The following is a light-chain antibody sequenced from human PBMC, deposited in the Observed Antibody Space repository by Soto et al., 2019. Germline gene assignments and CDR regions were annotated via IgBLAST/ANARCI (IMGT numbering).Light chain of an antibody. Sequence: QSALTQPPSASGSPGQSVTISCTGTSSDVGAYNSVSWYQQHPGKAPKLMIYEVIKRPSGVPDRFSGSKSDNTASLTVSGLQAEDEAVYYCSSYAGSNTFVVFGGGTTVTVL. CDR1: SSDVGAYNS. CDR2: EVI. V-gene: IGLV2-8*01. J-gene: IGLJ2*01. CDR3: SSYAGSNTFVV.